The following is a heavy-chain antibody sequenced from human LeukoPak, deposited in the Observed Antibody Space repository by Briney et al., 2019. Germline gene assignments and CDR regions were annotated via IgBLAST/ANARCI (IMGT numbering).Heavy chain of an antibody. D-gene: IGHD2-2*01. CDR3: ARTPGYAYLDI. J-gene: IGHJ3*02. CDR1: GFTFSSSN. CDR2: ITSGSSTI. V-gene: IGHV3-48*04. Sequence: GGSLRLSCVASGFTFSSSNMNWVRQAPGKGLEWVSYITSGSSTIYYADSVRGRFTISRDNARNSLYLQMSSLRAEDTAVYYCARTPGYAYLDIWGQGTMVTVSS.